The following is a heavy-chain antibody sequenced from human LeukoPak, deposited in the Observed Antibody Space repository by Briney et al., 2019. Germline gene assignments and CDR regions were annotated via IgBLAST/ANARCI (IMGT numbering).Heavy chain of an antibody. Sequence: GASVKVSCKASGYTFTSYDINWVRQATGQGLEWMGWMNPNSGNTGYAQKFQGRVTMTRNTSISTAYMELSSLRSECTAVYCCARGSYDSSGYPSEYWGQGSLVTVSS. V-gene: IGHV1-8*01. J-gene: IGHJ4*02. CDR1: GYTFTSYD. CDR3: ARGSYDSSGYPSEY. CDR2: MNPNSGNT. D-gene: IGHD3-22*01.